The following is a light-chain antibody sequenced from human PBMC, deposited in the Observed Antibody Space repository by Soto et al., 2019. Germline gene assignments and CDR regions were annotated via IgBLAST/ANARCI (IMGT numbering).Light chain of an antibody. CDR3: QQYYTTLALT. CDR1: QSVLYSSNNKNY. J-gene: IGKJ4*01. CDR2: WAS. Sequence: DIVMTQSPDSLAVSLGERATINCKPSQSVLYSSNNKNYLAWYQRKPGQPPKLLIYWASTRESGVPDRFSGSGSGTAFTPTISSLQAEDVAFYYCQQYYTTLALTFGGGTKVEIK. V-gene: IGKV4-1*01.